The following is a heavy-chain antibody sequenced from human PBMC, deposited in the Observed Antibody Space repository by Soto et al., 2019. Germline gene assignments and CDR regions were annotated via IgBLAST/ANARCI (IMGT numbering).Heavy chain of an antibody. CDR1: GFTINNAW. CDR3: ITTYSGPLARPYLDF. Sequence: GGSLRLSCAASGFTINNAWMSWVRQAPGKGLEWVGRIKSKGNGGTADYAAPVKGRFTISRDDSKNMLYLQMNSLKTEDTAVYYCITTYSGPLARPYLDFWGQGTPVTVSS. D-gene: IGHD1-26*01. V-gene: IGHV3-15*01. J-gene: IGHJ4*02. CDR2: IKSKGNGGTA.